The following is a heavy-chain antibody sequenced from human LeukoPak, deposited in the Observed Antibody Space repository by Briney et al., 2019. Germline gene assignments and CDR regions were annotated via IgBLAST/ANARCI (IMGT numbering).Heavy chain of an antibody. Sequence: PSETLSLTCTVSGGSISSSSYYSGWIRQPPGKGPEWIGSIYYSGTTNYNPSLKRRVTISVDTSKNQFSLNLSSVTAADTALYYCARHSTTWYGDYWGQGTLVTVSS. D-gene: IGHD6-13*01. CDR3: ARHSTTWYGDY. CDR2: IYYSGTT. V-gene: IGHV4-39*01. CDR1: GGSISSSSYY. J-gene: IGHJ4*02.